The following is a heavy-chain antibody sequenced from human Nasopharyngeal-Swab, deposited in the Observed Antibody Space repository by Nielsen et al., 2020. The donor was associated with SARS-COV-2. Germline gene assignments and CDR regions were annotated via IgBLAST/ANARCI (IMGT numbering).Heavy chain of an antibody. CDR1: GFTFSSYA. CDR3: AKRLYGDL. J-gene: IGHJ2*01. Sequence: GESLKISCAASGFTFSSYAMSWVRQAPGKGLEWVSAISGSGGSTYYADSVKGRFTISRDNSKNTLYLQMNSLRAEGTAVYYCAKRLYGDLWGRGTLVTVSS. CDR2: ISGSGGST. D-gene: IGHD2-8*01. V-gene: IGHV3-23*01.